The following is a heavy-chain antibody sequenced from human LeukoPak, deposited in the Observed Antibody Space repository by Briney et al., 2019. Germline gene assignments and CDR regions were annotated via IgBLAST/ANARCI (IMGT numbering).Heavy chain of an antibody. CDR3: ARGYCSTTSCYVGSSYYYGMDV. Sequence: GSLRLSCAASGFTVNSNYWTWIRQPPGKGLEWIGEINHSGSTNYNPSLKSRVTISVDTSNNQFSLKLSSVTAADTAVYYCARGYCSTTSCYVGSSYYYGMDVWGQGTTVTVSS. V-gene: IGHV4-34*01. CDR1: GFTVNSNY. J-gene: IGHJ6*02. D-gene: IGHD2-2*01. CDR2: INHSGST.